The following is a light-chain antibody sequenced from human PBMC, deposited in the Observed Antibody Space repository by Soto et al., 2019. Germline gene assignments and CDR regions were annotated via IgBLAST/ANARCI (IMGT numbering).Light chain of an antibody. V-gene: IGKV1-39*01. CDR2: GAS. CDR1: QSIYNY. Sequence: DIQMTQSPSSLSASVGDRVTITCRASQSIYNYLNWYQQKPGKAPNLLIYGASRLQSGVPSRFSGSGSGTDFTLTISNLQPEDFATYYCQQSYRTHTFGQGTKLEIK. CDR3: QQSYRTHT. J-gene: IGKJ2*01.